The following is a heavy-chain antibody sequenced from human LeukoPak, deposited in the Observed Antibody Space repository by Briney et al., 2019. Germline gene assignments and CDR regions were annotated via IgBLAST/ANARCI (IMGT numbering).Heavy chain of an antibody. Sequence: SETLSLTCIVSGGSINSKNYYWGWIRQPPGRGLEWIGNIYNSGTTYYNPSLKSRVTISVDTSKNQFSLKLSSVTAADTAVYYCARDGIYSGSYYKAFDIWGQGTMVTVSS. CDR3: ARDGIYSGSYYKAFDI. D-gene: IGHD1-26*01. V-gene: IGHV4-39*07. J-gene: IGHJ3*02. CDR1: GGSINSKNYY. CDR2: IYNSGTT.